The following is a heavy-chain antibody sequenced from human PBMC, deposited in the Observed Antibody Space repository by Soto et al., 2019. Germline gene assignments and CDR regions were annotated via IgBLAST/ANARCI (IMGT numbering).Heavy chain of an antibody. CDR1: GYSFTSYW. CDR2: IDPSDSYT. Sequence: PGESLKISWKGSGYSFTSYWISWVRQMPGKGLEWMGRIDPSDSYTNYSPSFQVHVTISADKSISTAYLQWSSLKASDTAMYYCAHGHYYGMDVWGQGTTVTVSS. V-gene: IGHV5-10-1*01. CDR3: AHGHYYGMDV. J-gene: IGHJ6*02.